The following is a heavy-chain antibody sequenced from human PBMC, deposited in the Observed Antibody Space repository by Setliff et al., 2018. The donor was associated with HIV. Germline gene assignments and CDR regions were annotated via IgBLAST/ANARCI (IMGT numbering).Heavy chain of an antibody. CDR3: ARSIYGSGTYPLDI. CDR1: GGSISSYY. J-gene: IGHJ4*02. D-gene: IGHD3-10*01. CDR2: MYYTGNT. V-gene: IGHV4-4*07. Sequence: SETLSLTCTVSGGSISSYYWSWIRQPAEKGLEWIGRMYYTGNTDYNPSLKSRAIMSIDRSRNQFSLKVHSVTAADTAVYYCARSIYGSGTYPLDIWGQGILVTVS.